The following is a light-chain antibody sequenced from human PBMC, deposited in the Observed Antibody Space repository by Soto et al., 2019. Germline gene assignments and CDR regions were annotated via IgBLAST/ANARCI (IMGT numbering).Light chain of an antibody. V-gene: IGLV2-14*01. CDR1: SSDVGGYNY. J-gene: IGLJ1*01. Sequence: LTQTAAVSGFPGQSITIYCTGTSSDVGGYNYVSWYQQHPGKAPKLMIYEVSNRPSGVSNRFSGSKSGNTASLTISGLQAEDEADYYCSSYTTSSTYVFGPGPKVAVL. CDR3: SSYTTSSTYV. CDR2: EVS.